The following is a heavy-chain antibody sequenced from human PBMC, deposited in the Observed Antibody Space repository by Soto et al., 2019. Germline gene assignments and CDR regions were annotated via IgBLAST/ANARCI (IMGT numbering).Heavy chain of an antibody. CDR1: GGSISSGDYY. J-gene: IGHJ4*02. CDR2: IYYSRRT. Sequence: QVQLQESGPGLVKPSQTLSLTCTVSGGSISSGDYYWSWIRQPPGKGLEWIGYIYYSRRTYYNPSLQSRVTISVDTCKNQFSLKLSSVTAADTAVYYCASNSYGYTFSEYWGQGTLVTVSS. D-gene: IGHD5-18*01. CDR3: ASNSYGYTFSEY. V-gene: IGHV4-30-4*01.